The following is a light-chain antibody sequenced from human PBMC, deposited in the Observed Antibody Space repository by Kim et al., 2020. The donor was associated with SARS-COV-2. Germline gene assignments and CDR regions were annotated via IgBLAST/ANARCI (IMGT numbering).Light chain of an antibody. Sequence: GQSITIPSTGSSSDSGGYNSASWFQQYPGKTPQLIIYDGSRRASGISSRFSGSKSAKTASLTITGLQTEDEAVYYCSSYTSGTTWVFGGGTQLTVL. CDR3: SSYTSGTTWV. J-gene: IGLJ3*02. V-gene: IGLV2-14*03. CDR2: DGS. CDR1: SSDSGGYNS.